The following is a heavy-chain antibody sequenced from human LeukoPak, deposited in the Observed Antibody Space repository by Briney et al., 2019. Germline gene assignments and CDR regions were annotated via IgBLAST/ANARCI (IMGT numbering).Heavy chain of an antibody. Sequence: SETLSLTCTVSGGSISSSGYYWGWIRQPPGKGLEWIGSIYYSGSTYYNPSLKSRVTMSIDTSKNQFSLKLSSVTAADTAVYYCARGSRSYDNSNYLNYWGQGSLVTVSS. CDR3: ARGSRSYDNSNYLNY. CDR2: IYYSGST. V-gene: IGHV4-39*07. D-gene: IGHD4-11*01. CDR1: GGSISSSGYY. J-gene: IGHJ4*02.